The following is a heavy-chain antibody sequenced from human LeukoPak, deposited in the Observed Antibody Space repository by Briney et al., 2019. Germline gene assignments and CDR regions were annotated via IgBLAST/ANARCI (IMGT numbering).Heavy chain of an antibody. V-gene: IGHV3-23*01. CDR1: GFTFSNYA. Sequence: GGSLRLSCAASGFTFSNYAMNWVRQAPGKGLEWVSAISGSGGSTYYADSVKGRFAISRDNSKNTLYLQMNSLRAEDTAVYYCAKAGRIAVGDYWGQGTLVTVSS. J-gene: IGHJ4*02. CDR3: AKAGRIAVGDY. CDR2: ISGSGGST. D-gene: IGHD6-19*01.